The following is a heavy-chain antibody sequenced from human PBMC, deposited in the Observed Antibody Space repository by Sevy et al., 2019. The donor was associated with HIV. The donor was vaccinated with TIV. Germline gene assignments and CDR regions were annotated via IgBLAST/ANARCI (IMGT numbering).Heavy chain of an antibody. CDR3: ASVVVVPAAKYVYFYYMDV. Sequence: SETLSLTCTVSGDSISNYYGSWIRQPPGKGLEWIGYIYNSGSTNYNPSLKSRVTISVDTSKNQFSLKLSSVTAAVTAVYYCASVVVVPAAKYVYFYYMDVWGKGTTVTVSS. J-gene: IGHJ6*03. V-gene: IGHV4-59*01. CDR2: IYNSGST. CDR1: GDSISNYY. D-gene: IGHD2-2*01.